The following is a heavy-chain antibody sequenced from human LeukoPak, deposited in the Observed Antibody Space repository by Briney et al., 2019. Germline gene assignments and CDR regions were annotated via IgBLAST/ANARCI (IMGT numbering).Heavy chain of an antibody. CDR1: GYTFTSYF. J-gene: IGHJ5*01. CDR2: INPSGSTT. Sequence: GASVKVSSKASGYTFTSYFMHWVRQAPGQGLEWLGMINPSGSTTTYAQKFQGRVTMTRDTSTSTVYMELSSLRSEDTAVYYCARETSDSWGQGTLVTVSS. D-gene: IGHD1-1*01. CDR3: ARETSDS. V-gene: IGHV1-46*01.